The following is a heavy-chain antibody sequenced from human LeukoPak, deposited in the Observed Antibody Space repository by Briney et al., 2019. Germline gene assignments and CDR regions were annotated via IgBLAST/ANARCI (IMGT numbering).Heavy chain of an antibody. V-gene: IGHV1-2*02. D-gene: IGHD4-17*01. CDR2: INPNSGGT. J-gene: IGHJ1*01. CDR3: ARVPHYGDEYFQH. Sequence: GSSVKVSCKASGGTFSSYAISWVRQAPGQGLEWMGWINPNSGGTNYAQKFQGRVTMTRDTSISTAYMELSRLRSDDTAVYYCARVPHYGDEYFQHWGQGTLVTVSS. CDR1: GGTFSSYA.